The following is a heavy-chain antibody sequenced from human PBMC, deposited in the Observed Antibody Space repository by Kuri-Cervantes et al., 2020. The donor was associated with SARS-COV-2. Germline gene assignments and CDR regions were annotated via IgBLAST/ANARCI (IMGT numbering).Heavy chain of an antibody. CDR1: GFTFSSYA. J-gene: IGHJ4*02. CDR2: IYYSGST. Sequence: ESLKISCAASGFTFSSYAMSWVRQAPGKGLEWIGYIYYSGSTNYNPSLKSRVTISVDTSKNQFSLKLSSVTAADTAVYYCARVREFYEIDYWGQGTLVTVSS. CDR3: ARVREFYEIDY. V-gene: IGHV4-59*08. D-gene: IGHD2/OR15-2a*01.